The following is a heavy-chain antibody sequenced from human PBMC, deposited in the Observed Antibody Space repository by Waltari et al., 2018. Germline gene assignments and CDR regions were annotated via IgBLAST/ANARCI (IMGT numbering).Heavy chain of an antibody. D-gene: IGHD6-25*01. CDR3: ATDSERHLIHAFDI. V-gene: IGHV3-23*01. CDR1: GLSFTLHA. Sequence: EVQLLESGGGLVQPGGSLSLSCAASGLSFTLHAMSLVRQTPGKGLGWVSTIRDSGDIYYYADSVRGRFTVSRDNSKNTLFLQMSSLRADDTAVYYCATDSERHLIHAFDIWGQGTVVTVSS. J-gene: IGHJ3*02. CDR2: IRDSGDIY.